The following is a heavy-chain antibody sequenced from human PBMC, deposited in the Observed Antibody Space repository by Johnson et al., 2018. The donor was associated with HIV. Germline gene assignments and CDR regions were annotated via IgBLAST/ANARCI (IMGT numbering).Heavy chain of an antibody. D-gene: IGHD5-24*01. CDR1: GFTFSDYY. Sequence: VQLVESGGGVVKPGGSLRLSCAASGFTFSDYYMSWIRQAPGKGLEWVSVLYSGGDPYYADPVEGRFIISRDNSKNTLYLQMNSLRAEDTAVYYCARAWRDGYTCDAFDIWGQGTMVTVSS. V-gene: IGHV3-66*01. CDR3: ARAWRDGYTCDAFDI. J-gene: IGHJ3*02. CDR2: LYSGGDP.